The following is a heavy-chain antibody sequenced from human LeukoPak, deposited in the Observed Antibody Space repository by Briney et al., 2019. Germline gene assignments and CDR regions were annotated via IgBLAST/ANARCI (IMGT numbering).Heavy chain of an antibody. CDR3: ARVVSWFGGQKTFDY. D-gene: IGHD3-10*01. J-gene: IGHJ4*02. Sequence: SETLSLTCSVSGGFISSSSYSWGWIRQPPGKGLEWIGSIYYSGSTYYKPSLKSRVTISVDTSKNQFSLKLSSVTATDTAVYYCARVVSWFGGQKTFDYWGQGTLVTVSS. CDR1: GGFISSSSYS. V-gene: IGHV4-39*01. CDR2: IYYSGST.